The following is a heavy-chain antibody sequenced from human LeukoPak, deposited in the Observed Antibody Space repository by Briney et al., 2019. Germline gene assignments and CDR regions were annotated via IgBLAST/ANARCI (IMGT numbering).Heavy chain of an antibody. D-gene: IGHD2-2*01. CDR3: ARWRRYCSSTSCHTNWFDP. Sequence: TSEALALTCTGSGGSMSGYYWSWIRQPPGKGLEWIGFIDYIGSTNYNPSLKSRVSISVDTSKNQFSLKLSSVTAADTAVYYCARWRRYCSSTSCHTNWFDPWGQGTLVTVSS. V-gene: IGHV4-59*12. J-gene: IGHJ5*02. CDR2: IDYIGST. CDR1: GGSMSGYY.